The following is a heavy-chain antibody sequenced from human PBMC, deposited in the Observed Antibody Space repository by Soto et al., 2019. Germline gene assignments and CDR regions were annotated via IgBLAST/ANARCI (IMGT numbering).Heavy chain of an antibody. CDR1: GFTFSSYS. CDR2: ISSSSSYI. J-gene: IGHJ6*02. V-gene: IGHV3-21*01. CDR3: ARDQLAGGGYDYYYYYGMDV. Sequence: EVQLVESGGGLVKPGGSLRLSCAASGFTFSSYSMNWVRQAPGKGLEWVSSISSSSSYIYYADSVKGRFTISRDNAKNSLYLQMTSLRAEDTAVYYCARDQLAGGGYDYYYYYGMDVWGQGTTVTVSS. D-gene: IGHD5-12*01.